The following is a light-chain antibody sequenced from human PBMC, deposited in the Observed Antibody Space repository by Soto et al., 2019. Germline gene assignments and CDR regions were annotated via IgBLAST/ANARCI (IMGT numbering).Light chain of an antibody. V-gene: IGKV1-5*01. CDR2: DAS. CDR3: QQYNSYPL. CDR1: QSISSW. Sequence: DIPMTQSPSTLSASLGDRVTITCRASQSISSWLAWYQQKPGKAPKLLIYDASSLESGVPSRFSGSGSGTEFTLTISSLQPDDFATYYCQQYNSYPLFGGGTKVEIK. J-gene: IGKJ4*01.